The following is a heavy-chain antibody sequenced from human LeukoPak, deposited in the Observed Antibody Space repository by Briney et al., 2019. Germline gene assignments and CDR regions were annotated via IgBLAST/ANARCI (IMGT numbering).Heavy chain of an antibody. J-gene: IGHJ4*02. CDR2: IYPGDSDT. D-gene: IGHD6-19*01. CDR1: GYSFTSYW. Sequence: GESLKISCKGSGYSFTSYWIGWVRQMPGKGLEWMGIIYPGDSDTRYSPSFQGQVTISADKPISTTYLQWSSLKASDTAMYYCARRGSSGWYHLDYWGQGTLVTVSS. CDR3: ARRGSSGWYHLDY. V-gene: IGHV5-51*01.